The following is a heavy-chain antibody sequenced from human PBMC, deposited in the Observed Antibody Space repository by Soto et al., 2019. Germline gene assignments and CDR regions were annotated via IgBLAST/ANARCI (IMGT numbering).Heavy chain of an antibody. J-gene: IGHJ5*02. CDR2: INPNSGGT. D-gene: IGHD2-2*01. Sequence: ASVKVSCKASGYTFTGYYMHWVRQAPGQGLEWMGWINPNSGGTNYAQKFQGRVTMTRDTSISTAYMELSRLRSDDKAGYYCAARADSYSSSTSCTDGMGEGWFDPLGQGTLVT. CDR1: GYTFTGYY. CDR3: AARADSYSSSTSCTDGMGEGWFDP. V-gene: IGHV1-2*02.